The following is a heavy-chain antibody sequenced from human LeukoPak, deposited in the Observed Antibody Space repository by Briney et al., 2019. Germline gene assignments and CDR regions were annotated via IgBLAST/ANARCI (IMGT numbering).Heavy chain of an antibody. Sequence: PGGSLRLSCAASGFTFSSYAMSWVRQAPGKGLEWVSAISGNGGSTYYADSVRGRFTISRDNSKNTLYLQMNSLRADDTAVYYCARDPGYAIYYFDYWGQGTLVTVSS. V-gene: IGHV3-23*01. CDR3: ARDPGYAIYYFDY. CDR2: ISGNGGST. J-gene: IGHJ4*02. CDR1: GFTFSSYA. D-gene: IGHD3-9*01.